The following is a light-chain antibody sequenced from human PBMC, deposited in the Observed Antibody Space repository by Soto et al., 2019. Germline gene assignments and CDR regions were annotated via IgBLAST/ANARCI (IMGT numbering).Light chain of an antibody. V-gene: IGLV2-14*01. CDR1: SSDVGGYNY. CDR3: SSYTSTKDVV. Sequence: QSVLTQPASVSGSPGQSITISCTGTSSDVGGYNYVSWYQQHPGKAPKLMIYDVSNRPSGVSNRFSGSKSGNTASLTISGLHAEDEADYYCSSYTSTKDVVFGGGTKLTVL. CDR2: DVS. J-gene: IGLJ2*01.